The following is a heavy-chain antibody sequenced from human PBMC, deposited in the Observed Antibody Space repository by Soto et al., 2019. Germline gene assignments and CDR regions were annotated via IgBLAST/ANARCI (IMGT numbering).Heavy chain of an antibody. D-gene: IGHD3-9*01. V-gene: IGHV3-23*01. CDR2: ISGSGGST. Sequence: GGSLRLSCAASGFTFSSYAMSWVRQAPGKGLEWVSAISGSGGSTYYADSVKGRFTISRDNSKNTLYLQMNSLRAEDTAVYYCAKAGLRYFDWLLSSQYYFDYWGQGA. J-gene: IGHJ4*02. CDR3: AKAGLRYFDWLLSSQYYFDY. CDR1: GFTFSSYA.